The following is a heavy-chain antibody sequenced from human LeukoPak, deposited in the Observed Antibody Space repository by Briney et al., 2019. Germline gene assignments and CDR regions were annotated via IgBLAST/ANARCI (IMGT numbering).Heavy chain of an antibody. D-gene: IGHD3-22*01. J-gene: IGHJ4*02. CDR1: GYTFTGYA. V-gene: IGHV7-4-1*02. CDR2: INTNTGNP. CDR3: ARDGIQHYYDSSGYGDY. Sequence: ASVKVSCKASGYTFTGYAMNWVRQAPGQGLEWMGWINTNTGNPTYAQGFTGRFVFSLDTSVSTAYLQISSLKAEDTAVYYCARDGIQHYYDSSGYGDYWGQGTLVTVSS.